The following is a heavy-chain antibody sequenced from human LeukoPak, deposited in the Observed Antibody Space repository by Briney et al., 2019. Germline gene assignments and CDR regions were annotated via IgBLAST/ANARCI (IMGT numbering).Heavy chain of an antibody. V-gene: IGHV1-69*04. CDR3: ARGYGGNY. Sequence: SVKVSCKASGGTFSSYAISWVRQAPGQGLEWMGRIIPILGIANYAQKFQGRVTMTRNTSISTAYMELSSLRSEDTAVYYCARGYGGNYWGQGTLVTVSS. J-gene: IGHJ4*02. CDR1: GGTFSSYA. D-gene: IGHD4/OR15-4a*01. CDR2: IIPILGIA.